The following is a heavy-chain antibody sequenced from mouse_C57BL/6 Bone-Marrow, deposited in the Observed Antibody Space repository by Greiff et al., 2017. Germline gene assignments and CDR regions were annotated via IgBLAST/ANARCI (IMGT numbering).Heavy chain of an antibody. CDR2: INPNNGGT. CDR3: ARSDYGSSQYYYAMDY. J-gene: IGHJ4*01. CDR1: GYTFTDYY. Sequence: VQLQQSGPELVKPGASVKISCKASGYTFTDYYMNWVKQSHGKSLEWIGDINPNNGGTSYNQKFKGKATLTVDKSSSTAYMELRSLTSEDSAVYYCARSDYGSSQYYYAMDYWGQGTSVTVSS. D-gene: IGHD1-1*01. V-gene: IGHV1-26*01.